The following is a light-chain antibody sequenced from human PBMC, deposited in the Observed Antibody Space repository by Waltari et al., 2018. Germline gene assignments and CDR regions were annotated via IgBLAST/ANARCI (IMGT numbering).Light chain of an antibody. J-gene: IGLJ2*01. CDR3: QVWDSSTDSVV. V-gene: IGLV3-21*02. CDR2: DNS. Sequence: SYELTQPPSLSVAPGQTASVPCGGNNLGSKSVHWYQQKPGRAPVLVAYDNSVRPSGIPERFSGSNSGNTATLTINRVEAGDEADYFCQVWDSSTDSVVFGGGTKLAVL. CDR1: NLGSKS.